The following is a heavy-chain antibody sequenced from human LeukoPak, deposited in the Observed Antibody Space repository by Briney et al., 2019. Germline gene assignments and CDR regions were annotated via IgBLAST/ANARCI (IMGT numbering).Heavy chain of an antibody. CDR1: GFTFSSYE. Sequence: GGSLRLSCGASGFTFSSYEMNWVRQAPGKGLEWVSSISSSGSTIYNADSVKGRFTISRDNAKNSLYLQMNTLRAEDTAVYYCASGGSYDFWGQGTLVTVSS. D-gene: IGHD3-10*01. J-gene: IGHJ4*02. V-gene: IGHV3-48*03. CDR2: ISSSGSTI. CDR3: ASGGSYDF.